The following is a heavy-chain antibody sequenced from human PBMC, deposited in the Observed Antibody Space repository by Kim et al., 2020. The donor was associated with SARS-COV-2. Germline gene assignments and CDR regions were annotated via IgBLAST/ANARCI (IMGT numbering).Heavy chain of an antibody. D-gene: IGHD2-21*02. J-gene: IGHJ4*02. Sequence: GGSLRLSCAASGFTFSSYDMHWVRQATGKGLEWVSAIGTAGDTYYPGSVKGRFTISRENAKNSLYLQMNSLRAGDTAVYYCARSNLATAEFDYWGQGTLVTVSS. CDR3: ARSNLATAEFDY. V-gene: IGHV3-13*04. CDR1: GFTFSSYD. CDR2: IGTAGDT.